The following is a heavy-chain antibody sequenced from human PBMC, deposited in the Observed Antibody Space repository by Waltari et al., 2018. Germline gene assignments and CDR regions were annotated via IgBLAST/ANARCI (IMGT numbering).Heavy chain of an antibody. CDR3: ARDPRYCSTTSCSLSTAFDI. V-gene: IGHV1-69*12. CDR2: ISPNFGTA. Sequence: QVQLVQSGAEVKKPGSSVKVSCKASGGTFRRHVTIRVRQAPGQGLEWMGGISPNFGTANDAQKFQGRLTITADESTSTAYMELSSLRSEDTAMYYCARDPRYCSTTSCSLSTAFDIWGQGTMVTVSA. D-gene: IGHD2-2*01. J-gene: IGHJ3*02. CDR1: GGTFRRHV.